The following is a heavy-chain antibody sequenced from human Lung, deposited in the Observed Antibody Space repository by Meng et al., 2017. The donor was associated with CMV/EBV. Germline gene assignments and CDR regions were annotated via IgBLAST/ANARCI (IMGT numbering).Heavy chain of an antibody. J-gene: IGHJ3*02. Sequence: ASXXVSXKASGHTFTGYYMHWVRQAPGQGLEWMGWINPNSGGTNYAQKFQGRVTMTRDTSISTAYMELSRLRSDDTAVYYCARSSRAERYDAFDIWGQGTXVNGSS. D-gene: IGHD6-13*01. CDR1: GHTFTGYY. CDR3: ARSSRAERYDAFDI. V-gene: IGHV1-2*02. CDR2: INPNSGGT.